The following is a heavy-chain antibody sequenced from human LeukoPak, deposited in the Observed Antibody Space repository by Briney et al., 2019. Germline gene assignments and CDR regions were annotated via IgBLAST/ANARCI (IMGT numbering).Heavy chain of an antibody. CDR2: ISAYNGNT. CDR1: GYTFTSYG. Sequence: ASVKVSCKASGYTFTSYGISWVRQAPGQGLEWMGWISAYNGNTNYAQKLQGRVTMTTDTSTSTAYKELRSLRSDDTAVYYCARDVSGSVSDYWGQGTLVTVSS. J-gene: IGHJ4*02. D-gene: IGHD1-26*01. V-gene: IGHV1-18*01. CDR3: ARDVSGSVSDY.